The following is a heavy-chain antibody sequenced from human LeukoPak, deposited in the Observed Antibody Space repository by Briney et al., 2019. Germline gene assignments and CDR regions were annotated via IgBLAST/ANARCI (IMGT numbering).Heavy chain of an antibody. CDR1: GYRFTSYW. CDR3: ARPPAHDTAMAADDAFDI. J-gene: IGHJ3*02. Sequence: GESLKISCKGSGYRFTSYWIGWVRPMPGKGPGWMGIIYPGDSDTRYSPSFQGQVTISADKSISTAYLQWSSLKASDTAMYYCARPPAHDTAMAADDAFDIWGQGTMVTVSS. V-gene: IGHV5-51*01. CDR2: IYPGDSDT. D-gene: IGHD5-18*01.